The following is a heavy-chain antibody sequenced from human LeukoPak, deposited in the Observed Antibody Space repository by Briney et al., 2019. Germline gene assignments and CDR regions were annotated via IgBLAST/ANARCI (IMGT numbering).Heavy chain of an antibody. CDR2: IYYSGVT. CDR1: AVSSCTYY. Sequence: SETLSLTCTVCAVSSCTYYWIWLRHPPGKGLEWSGYIYYSGVTNYNPSLKSRATISVDTSNNQFSLKRGSVTAAAAAFYCCARVYRFPGALYYSLDVWGKGTTVTVSS. J-gene: IGHJ6*03. V-gene: IGHV4-59*01. CDR3: ARVYRFPGALYYSLDV. D-gene: IGHD1-1*01.